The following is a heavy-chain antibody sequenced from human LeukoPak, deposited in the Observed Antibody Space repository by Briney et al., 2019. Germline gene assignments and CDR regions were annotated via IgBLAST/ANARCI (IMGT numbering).Heavy chain of an antibody. J-gene: IGHJ1*01. CDR1: GFTLSSYE. CDR3: TRNSGWYGLS. CDR2: IDYDGGSG. D-gene: IGHD6-19*01. Sequence: GGSLRLSCTVSGFTLSSYEMSWIRQAPGKGLEWVSSIDYDGGSGHYADSVKGRFTISRDNSNNKLFLHLNSLRGEDTAVYYCTRNSGWYGLSWGQGTLVTVSS. V-gene: IGHV3-23*01.